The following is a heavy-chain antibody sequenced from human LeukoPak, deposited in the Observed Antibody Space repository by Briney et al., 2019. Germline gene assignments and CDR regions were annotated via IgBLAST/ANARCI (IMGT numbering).Heavy chain of an antibody. Sequence: GGSLRLSCAASGFTVSSNYMSWVRQAPGKGLEWVSVIYSGGSTYYADSVKGRFTISRDNSKNTLYLQMNSLRAEDTAVCYCATDSSGYYSFDYWGQGTLVTVSS. J-gene: IGHJ4*02. CDR2: IYSGGST. CDR3: ATDSSGYYSFDY. CDR1: GFTVSSNY. D-gene: IGHD3-22*01. V-gene: IGHV3-53*01.